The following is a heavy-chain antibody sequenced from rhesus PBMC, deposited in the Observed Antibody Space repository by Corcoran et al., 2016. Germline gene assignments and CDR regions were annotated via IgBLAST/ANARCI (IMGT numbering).Heavy chain of an antibody. CDR2: ISYSGSH. CDR1: GYSISSGYG. CDR3: ARRRVGATFDY. D-gene: IGHD1-44*02. J-gene: IGHJ4*01. V-gene: IGHV4-122*02. Sequence: QLQLQESGPGLVKPSETLSLTCAVSGYSISSGYGWSWIRQPPGKGLEWIGYISYSGSHSYNPSFKVRVTISRDTSKNQFSLKLSSVTAADTAVYYCARRRVGATFDYWGQGVLVTVSS.